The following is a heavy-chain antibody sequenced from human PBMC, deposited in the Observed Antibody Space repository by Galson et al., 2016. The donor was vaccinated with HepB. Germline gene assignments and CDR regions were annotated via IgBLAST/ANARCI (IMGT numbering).Heavy chain of an antibody. CDR2: ISSTSNNI. J-gene: IGHJ4*02. CDR1: GIRFSDFY. CDR3: ARETFDFWSGFYINH. V-gene: IGHV3-11*01. Sequence: SLRLSCAASGIRFSDFYMTWIRQTPGKGLEWLSYISSTSNNIYYADSLKNRFTVSRDNGNNSLYLQMNSLTAEDTAVYYCARETFDFWSGFYINHWGQGTLVSVSP. D-gene: IGHD3-3*01.